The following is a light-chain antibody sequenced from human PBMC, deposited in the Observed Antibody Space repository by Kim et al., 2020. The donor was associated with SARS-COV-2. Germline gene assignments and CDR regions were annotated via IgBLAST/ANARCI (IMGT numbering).Light chain of an antibody. Sequence: SPGESATRSCRASQTVDTKYLAWYQQKPGQAPRLLIYSASSRANGIPDRFSGSGSGTDFTLTISRLEPEDFAVYYCQQSGGSVTFGGGTKVDIK. V-gene: IGKV3-20*01. CDR1: QTVDTKY. CDR2: SAS. J-gene: IGKJ4*01. CDR3: QQSGGSVT.